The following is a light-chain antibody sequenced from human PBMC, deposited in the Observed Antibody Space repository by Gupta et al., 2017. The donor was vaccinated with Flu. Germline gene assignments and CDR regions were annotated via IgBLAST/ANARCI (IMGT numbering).Light chain of an antibody. CDR2: WAS. Sequence: SCKSSQSVLYSSNNKNYLAWYQQKPGQPPNLLIYWASTRESGVPGRFSGSGSGTDFTLTISSLQAEDVAVYYCQQYYSIPRTFGQGTKVEIK. J-gene: IGKJ1*01. CDR3: QQYYSIPRT. V-gene: IGKV4-1*01. CDR1: QSVLYSSNNKNY.